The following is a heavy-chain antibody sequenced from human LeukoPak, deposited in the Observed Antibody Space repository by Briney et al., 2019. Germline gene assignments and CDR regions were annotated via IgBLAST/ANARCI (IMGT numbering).Heavy chain of an antibody. CDR1: GFTFSSYG. J-gene: IGHJ3*02. V-gene: IGHV3-30*18. CDR3: AKDGSSDAFDI. CDR2: ISYDGSNK. Sequence: GRSLRLSCAASGFTFSSYGMHWVRQAPGKGLEWVAVISYDGSNKYYADSVKGRFTISRDNSKNTLYLQMNSLGAEDTAVYYCAKDGSSDAFDIWGQGTMVTVSS.